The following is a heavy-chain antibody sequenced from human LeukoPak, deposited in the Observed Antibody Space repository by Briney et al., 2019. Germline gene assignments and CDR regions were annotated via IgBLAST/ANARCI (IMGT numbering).Heavy chain of an antibody. V-gene: IGHV3-23*01. CDR3: ARGTGTTAYFDY. CDR2: ISGSGGST. CDR1: GFTFSNYA. J-gene: IGHJ4*02. D-gene: IGHD1-1*01. Sequence: GGSLRLSCTASGFTFSNYAMSWVRQAPGKGLEWVSVISGSGGSTYYADSVKGRFTISRDNAKNSLYLQVNSLRAEDTAVYYCARGTGTTAYFDYWGQGTLVTVSS.